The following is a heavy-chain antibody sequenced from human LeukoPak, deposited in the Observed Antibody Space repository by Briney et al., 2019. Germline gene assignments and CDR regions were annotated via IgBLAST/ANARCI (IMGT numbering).Heavy chain of an antibody. V-gene: IGHV4-39*01. CDR2: IYYGGST. Sequence: SETLSLTCTVSGGSISSSSYYWGWIRQPPGKGLEWIGSIYYGGSTYYNPSLKSRVTISVDTSKNQFSLKLSSVTAADTAVYYCASRGYSYGYPFDYWGQGTLVTVSS. D-gene: IGHD5-18*01. CDR1: GGSISSSSYY. CDR3: ASRGYSYGYPFDY. J-gene: IGHJ4*02.